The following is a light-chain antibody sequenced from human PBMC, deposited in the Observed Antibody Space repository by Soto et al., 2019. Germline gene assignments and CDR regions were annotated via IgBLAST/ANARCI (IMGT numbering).Light chain of an antibody. J-gene: IGKJ5*01. CDR3: QQYGSSPDPT. CDR2: GAS. CDR1: QSVSSSY. V-gene: IGKV3-20*01. Sequence: EIVLTQSPGTLSLSPGERATLSCRASQSVSSSYLAWYQQKPGQAPRLLLYGASSRPTGIPDRFSGSGSGTDFTLTISRLEREDFAVYYCQQYGSSPDPTFGQVTRLEIK.